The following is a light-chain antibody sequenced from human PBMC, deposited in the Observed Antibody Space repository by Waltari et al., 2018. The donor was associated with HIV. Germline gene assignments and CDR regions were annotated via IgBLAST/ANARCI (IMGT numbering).Light chain of an antibody. CDR2: AAS. J-gene: IGKJ4*01. V-gene: IGKV1-9*01. CDR3: QQLNSYPLT. CDR1: QGISSY. Sequence: DIQLTQSPSFLSTSVGDRVTITCRASQGISSYLAWYQQKPGKAPQLLIYAASTLQSGVPSRFSGSGSGTEFTLTISNLQPEDFATYYCQQLNSYPLTFGGGTKVDIK.